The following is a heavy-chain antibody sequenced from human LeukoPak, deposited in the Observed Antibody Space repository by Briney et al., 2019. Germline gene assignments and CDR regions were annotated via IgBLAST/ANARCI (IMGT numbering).Heavy chain of an antibody. D-gene: IGHD3-9*01. CDR2: IYSGGST. V-gene: IGHV3-66*01. CDR1: GFTVSSNY. J-gene: IGHJ2*01. CDR3: ARDRLRYFDWARPSDWYFDL. Sequence: PGGSLRLSCAASGFTVSSNYMSWVRQAPGKGLGWVSVIYSGGSTYYADSVKGRFTISRDNSKNTLYLQMNSLRAEDTAVYYCARDRLRYFDWARPSDWYFDLWGRGTLVTVSS.